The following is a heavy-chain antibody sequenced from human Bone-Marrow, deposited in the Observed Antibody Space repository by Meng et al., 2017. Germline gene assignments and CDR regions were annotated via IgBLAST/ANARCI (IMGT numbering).Heavy chain of an antibody. CDR2: ISCSGPNT. V-gene: IGHV3-23*04. Sequence: LVGSGRSVVQPRRYLRLSRAASGFTFTRYAIPWFRPASVKVLELVSTISCSGPNTNYADSLRGLFPISRDNSKSTVFLQLNSLRAEDTAVYYCARGARIVVASNYFDYWGQGTLVTVSS. J-gene: IGHJ4*02. CDR3: ARGARIVVASNYFDY. CDR1: GFTFTRYA. D-gene: IGHD6-19*01.